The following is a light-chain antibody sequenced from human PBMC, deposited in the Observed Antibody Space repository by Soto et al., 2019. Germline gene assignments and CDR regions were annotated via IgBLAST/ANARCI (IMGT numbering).Light chain of an antibody. Sequence: DIVLTQSPATLSLSRGEIAALYVGASQRVSGGFLAWYQQKPGLAPRLILYDTSFRATGIPDRFSGSGSGTDFTLTISGLEPEDFAVYYCQQYGSSGTFGQGTKVDIK. CDR2: DTS. CDR1: QRVSGGF. CDR3: QQYGSSGT. V-gene: IGKV3D-20*01. J-gene: IGKJ1*01.